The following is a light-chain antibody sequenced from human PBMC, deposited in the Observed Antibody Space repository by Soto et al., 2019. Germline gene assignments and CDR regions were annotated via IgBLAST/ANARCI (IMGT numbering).Light chain of an antibody. CDR2: DAS. V-gene: IGKV3-11*01. Sequence: ETVLTQSPATLSLSPGERAILSCRASQCVSNSLAWYQQKPDQAPRLLIYDASNRATGVPVRFSGSGSGTDFTLTITSLEPEDFAVYYCQQRYTWPSFGPGTKVDIK. J-gene: IGKJ3*01. CDR3: QQRYTWPS. CDR1: QCVSNS.